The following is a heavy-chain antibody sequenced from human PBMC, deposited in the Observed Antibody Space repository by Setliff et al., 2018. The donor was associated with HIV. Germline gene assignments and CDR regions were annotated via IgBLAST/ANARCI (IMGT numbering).Heavy chain of an antibody. CDR1: GFTFSNAW. CDR2: IRNKKNGGTT. CDR3: TTDLGSGRFSWNNN. J-gene: IGHJ4*02. V-gene: IGHV3-15*01. Sequence: GGSLRLSCAASGFTFSNAWMTWVRQAPGKGLEWVARIRNKKNGGTTYYAAPVEGRFTISRDDSKNTLSLQMNSLKTEDTDIYYCTTDLGSGRFSWNNNWGQGTLVTVSS. D-gene: IGHD1-26*01.